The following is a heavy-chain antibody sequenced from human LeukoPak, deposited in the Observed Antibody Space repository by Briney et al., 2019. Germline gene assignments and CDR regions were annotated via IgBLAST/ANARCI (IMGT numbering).Heavy chain of an antibody. CDR1: GGSISSSNW. V-gene: IGHV4-4*02. Sequence: SGTLSLTCAVSGGSISSSNWWSWVRQPPGKGLKWIGEIYHSGSTNYNPSLKSRVTISVDKSKNQFSLKLSSVTAADTAVYYCARRDQGYCSGGSCLVVWFDPWGQGTLVTVSS. D-gene: IGHD2-15*01. CDR3: ARRDQGYCSGGSCLVVWFDP. CDR2: IYHSGST. J-gene: IGHJ5*02.